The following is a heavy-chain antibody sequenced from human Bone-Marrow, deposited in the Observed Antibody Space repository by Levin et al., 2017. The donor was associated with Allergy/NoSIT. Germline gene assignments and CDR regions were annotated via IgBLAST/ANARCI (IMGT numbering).Heavy chain of an antibody. J-gene: IGHJ4*02. V-gene: IGHV3-7*01. CDR3: ASWVGRDY. CDR2: IKQDGSEK. D-gene: IGHD1-26*01. CDR1: GFTFSSYW. Sequence: LSLTCAASGFTFSSYWMSWVRQAPGKGLEWVANIKQDGSEKYYVDSVKGRFTISRDNAKNSLYLQMNSLRAEDTAVYYCASWVGRDYWGQGTLVTVSS.